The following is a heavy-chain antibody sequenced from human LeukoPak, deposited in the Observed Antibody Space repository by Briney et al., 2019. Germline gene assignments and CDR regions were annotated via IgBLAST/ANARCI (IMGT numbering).Heavy chain of an antibody. CDR3: ARNRLRFLEWLPNDAFDI. Sequence: SGPTLVKPTQTLTLTCTFSGFSLSTSGVGVGWIRQPPGKALEWLALIYWNDDKRYSPSLKSRLTITKDTSKNQVVLTMTNMDPVDTATYYRARNRLRFLEWLPNDAFDIWGQGTMVTVSS. V-gene: IGHV2-5*01. CDR2: IYWNDDK. J-gene: IGHJ3*02. D-gene: IGHD3-3*01. CDR1: GFSLSTSGVG.